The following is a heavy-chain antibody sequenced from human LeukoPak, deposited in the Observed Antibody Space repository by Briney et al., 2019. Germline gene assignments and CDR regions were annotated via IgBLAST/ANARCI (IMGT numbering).Heavy chain of an antibody. CDR1: GFTFSSYA. J-gene: IGHJ6*02. CDR3: AKTSYDSSGYLVPYYYGMDV. V-gene: IGHV3-30-3*02. D-gene: IGHD3-22*01. Sequence: PGRSLRLSCAASGFTFSSYAMHWVRQAPGKGLEWVAVISYDGSNKYYADSVKGRFTISRDNSKNTLYLQMNSLRAEDTAVYYCAKTSYDSSGYLVPYYYGMDVWGQGTTVTVSS. CDR2: ISYDGSNK.